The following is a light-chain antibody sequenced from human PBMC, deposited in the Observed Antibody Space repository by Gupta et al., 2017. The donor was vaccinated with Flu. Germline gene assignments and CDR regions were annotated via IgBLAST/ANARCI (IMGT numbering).Light chain of an antibody. CDR2: GAS. V-gene: IGKV3-15*01. CDR3: QQDDNWPRT. J-gene: IGKJ1*01. CDR1: QSVGSS. Sequence: PATLSGSPGERATLSCRASQSVGSSLAWYQQKPGQAPRLLIYGASTRATGIPARFSGSGSGTEFTLTISSLQSEDFAIYYCQQDDNWPRTFGQGTKVEIK.